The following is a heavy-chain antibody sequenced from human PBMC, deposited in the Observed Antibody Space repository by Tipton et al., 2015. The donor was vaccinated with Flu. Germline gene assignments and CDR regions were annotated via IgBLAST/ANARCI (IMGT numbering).Heavy chain of an antibody. CDR3: AKWQQVAFSHYYFDY. Sequence: SLRLSCAASGFTFTNYGMTWVRQAPGEGLEWVSAISGSGSGTYYADSVKGRFTISRDNSKNTLHLLMSSLRDEDTAVYYRAKWQQVAFSHYYFDYWGQGTLVTVSS. D-gene: IGHD6-13*01. CDR2: ISGSGSGT. CDR1: GFTFTNYG. J-gene: IGHJ4*02. V-gene: IGHV3-23*01.